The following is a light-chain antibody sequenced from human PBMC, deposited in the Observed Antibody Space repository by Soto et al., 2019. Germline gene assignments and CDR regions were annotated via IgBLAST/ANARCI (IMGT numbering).Light chain of an antibody. J-gene: IGKJ4*01. CDR3: QQYDSSPLT. CDR2: GAS. V-gene: IGKV3D-15*01. CDR1: QSVSSY. Sequence: EIVLTQSPATLSVTPGERATLSCRTSQSVSSYLAWYQQKPGQAPRLLIYGASTRATGIPARFSGSGSGTDFTLTISRRQPEDFAAYYCQQYDSSPLTFGRVT.